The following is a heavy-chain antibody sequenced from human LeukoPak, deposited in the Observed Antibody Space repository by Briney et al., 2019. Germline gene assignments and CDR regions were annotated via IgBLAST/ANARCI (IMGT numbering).Heavy chain of an antibody. CDR2: ISPTDSHT. J-gene: IGHJ4*02. V-gene: IGHV5-51*01. D-gene: IGHD6-19*01. Sequence: GESLKISCRASGYSFTSQWIGWVRQMPGKGLEWTGIISPTDSHTMYSPSFQGQVTMSVDKSIRTAYLQWSSLRASDTAMYYCAKGRAVADHYLDYWGQGTLVTVSS. CDR1: GYSFTSQW. CDR3: AKGRAVADHYLDY.